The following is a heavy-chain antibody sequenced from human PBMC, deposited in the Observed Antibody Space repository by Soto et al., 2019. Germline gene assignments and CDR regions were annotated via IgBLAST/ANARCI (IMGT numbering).Heavy chain of an antibody. CDR3: ARGGGVGVAGSAAFDM. D-gene: IGHD3-3*01. V-gene: IGHV1-2*02. J-gene: IGHJ3*02. CDR2: INPATGAA. Sequence: QLHLVQSGAVVKKPGASVTVSCSASGYPVTAYYMHWVRQAPGRGLEWMGGINPATGAAKYTQTFQGRVTMTRDPSPGTVFMELRGLTSEDTAVFYWARGGGVGVAGSAAFDMWGQGTLVTVSS. CDR1: GYPVTAYY.